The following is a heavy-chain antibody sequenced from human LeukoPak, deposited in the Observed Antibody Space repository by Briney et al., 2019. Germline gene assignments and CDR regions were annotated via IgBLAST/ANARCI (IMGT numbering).Heavy chain of an antibody. CDR2: IRYDGSNK. D-gene: IGHD2-15*01. CDR1: GFTFSGYG. J-gene: IGHJ4*02. CDR3: AKEVRRYCSGGSCPL. V-gene: IGHV3-30*02. Sequence: GGSLRLSCAASGFTFSGYGMHWVRQAPGKGLEWVAFIRYDGSNKYYADSVKGRFTISRDNSKNTLYLQMNSLRAEDTAVYYCAKEVRRYCSGGSCPLWGQGTLVTVSS.